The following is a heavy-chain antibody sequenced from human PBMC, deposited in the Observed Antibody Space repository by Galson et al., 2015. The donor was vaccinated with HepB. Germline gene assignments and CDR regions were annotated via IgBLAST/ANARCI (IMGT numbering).Heavy chain of an antibody. CDR1: GYTFTAFW. CDR2: IDPSDSYT. J-gene: IGHJ4*02. D-gene: IGHD1-26*01. CDR3: ALYSGSYTKANRDY. V-gene: IGHV5-10-1*01. Sequence: QSGAEVKKPGESLRISCKASGYTFTAFWITWVRQIPGTGLAWMGRIDPSDSYTDYSPSFQGHVTISADKSISTAYLQWSSLKGSDTAMYYCALYSGSYTKANRDYWGQGTLVTVSS.